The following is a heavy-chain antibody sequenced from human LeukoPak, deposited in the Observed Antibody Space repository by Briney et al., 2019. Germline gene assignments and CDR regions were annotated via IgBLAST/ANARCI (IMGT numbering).Heavy chain of an antibody. CDR1: GFTSSSYG. D-gene: IGHD1-1*01. Sequence: PGGSLRLSCAASGFTSSSYGMHWVRQAPGKGLEWVAVIWYDGSNKYYADSVKGRFTISRDNSKNTLYLQMNSLRAEDTAVYYCARALKLDYYFDYWGQGTLVTVSS. CDR3: ARALKLDYYFDY. CDR2: IWYDGSNK. J-gene: IGHJ4*02. V-gene: IGHV3-33*01.